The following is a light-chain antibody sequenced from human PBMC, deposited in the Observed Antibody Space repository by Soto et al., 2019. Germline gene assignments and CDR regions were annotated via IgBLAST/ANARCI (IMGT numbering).Light chain of an antibody. CDR1: QSISYN. V-gene: IGKV3-15*01. Sequence: EIVMTQSPATLSVSPGERATLSCSASQSISYNLAWYQQKPGQAPRLLIFGASTRATGIPARFSGSGSGTEFTLTISSLQPEDFATYYCLQDYNYPWTFGQGTKVDI. CDR2: GAS. CDR3: LQDYNYPWT. J-gene: IGKJ1*01.